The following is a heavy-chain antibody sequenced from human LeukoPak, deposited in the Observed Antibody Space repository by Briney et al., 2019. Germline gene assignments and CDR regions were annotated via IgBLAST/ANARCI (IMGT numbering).Heavy chain of an antibody. J-gene: IGHJ4*02. Sequence: GGSLRLSCAASGFTFSSYSMNWVRQAPGKGLEWISYISSSSTMYYADSVKGRFTISRDNAKNSLYLQMNSLRDEDTAVYYCVRSDDYWGQGTLVTVSS. CDR2: ISSSSTM. CDR1: GFTFSSYS. V-gene: IGHV3-48*02. CDR3: VRSDDY.